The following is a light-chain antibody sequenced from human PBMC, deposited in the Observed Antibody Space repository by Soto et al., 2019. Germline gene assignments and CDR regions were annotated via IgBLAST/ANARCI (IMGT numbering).Light chain of an antibody. CDR3: QQRSNWPG. J-gene: IGKJ5*01. CDR1: QSVSSY. V-gene: IGKV3-11*01. CDR2: DAS. Sequence: EIVLTQSPATLSLSPGERATLSCRASQSVSSYLAWYQQKPGQAPRLLIYDASNRATGIPARFSGSGSGTDFGLTISRLEPEDFAEYDCQQRSNWPGFGQGTRLEIK.